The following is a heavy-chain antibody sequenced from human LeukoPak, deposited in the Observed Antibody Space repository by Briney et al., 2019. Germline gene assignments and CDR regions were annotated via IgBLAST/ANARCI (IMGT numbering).Heavy chain of an antibody. CDR2: INPNSGGT. V-gene: IGHV1-2*02. J-gene: IGHJ3*02. CDR1: GYTFTGYY. CDR3: ARSNYYDSSARPFDI. Sequence: ASVKVSCKASGYTFTGYYMHWGRQAPGQGLEWMGWINPNSGGTNYAQKFQGRVTMTRDTSISTAYMELSRLRSDDTAVYYCARSNYYDSSARPFDIWGQETMVTVSS. D-gene: IGHD3-22*01.